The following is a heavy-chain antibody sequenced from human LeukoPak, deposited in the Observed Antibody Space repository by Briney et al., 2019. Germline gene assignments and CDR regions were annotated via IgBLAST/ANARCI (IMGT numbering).Heavy chain of an antibody. D-gene: IGHD3-10*01. J-gene: IGHJ5*02. V-gene: IGHV4-4*07. CDR3: ARGGYYGSGNDFRFDP. CDR2: IYTSGST. Sequence: SETLSLTCTVSGGSISGDYWSWIRQPAGTGLEWIGRIYTSGSTIYNPSLKSRVTMSVDTSKNQFSLRLNSVTAADTAIYYCARGGYYGSGNDFRFDPWGQGTLVTVSS. CDR1: GGSISGDY.